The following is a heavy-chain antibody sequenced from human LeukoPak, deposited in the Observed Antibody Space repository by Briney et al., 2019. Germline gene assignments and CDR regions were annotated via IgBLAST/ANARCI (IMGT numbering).Heavy chain of an antibody. V-gene: IGHV4-59*08. CDR2: IYYSGSS. CDR1: GGSISSYY. D-gene: IGHD2-15*01. J-gene: IGHJ2*01. CDR3: ARGGKAAVRFDL. Sequence: PSETLSLTCTVSGGSISSYYWSWIRQSPGKGLEWIGSIYYSGSSNYNPSLNSRVTISVDTSKNQFSLKLSSVTAADTAVYYCARGGKAAVRFDLWGRGTLVTVSS.